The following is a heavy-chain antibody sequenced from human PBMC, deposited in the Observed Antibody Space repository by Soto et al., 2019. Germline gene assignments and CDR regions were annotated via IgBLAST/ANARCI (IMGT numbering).Heavy chain of an antibody. J-gene: IGHJ4*02. D-gene: IGHD3-10*01. CDR2: ISGSGGST. CDR1: GFTFSSYA. CDR3: ARDGLARTYLTGPGY. V-gene: IGHV3-23*01. Sequence: GGSLRLSCAASGFTFSSYAMSWVRQAPGKGLEWVSAISGSGGSTYYADSVKGRFTISRDNSKNTLYLQMNSLRAEDTAVYYCARDGLARTYLTGPGYWGQGTLVTAPQ.